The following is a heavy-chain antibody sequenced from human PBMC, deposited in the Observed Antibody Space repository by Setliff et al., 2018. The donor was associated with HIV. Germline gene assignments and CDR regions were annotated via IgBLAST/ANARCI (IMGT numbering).Heavy chain of an antibody. Sequence: GGSLRLSCAASGFTFSAYWMSWVRQAPGKGLERVANIKPDGSDKCYVDSVKGRFTISRDNAKNSVYLEMNSLRDEDTALYYCAKAFSKLLIDYWGQGTLVTVSS. V-gene: IGHV3-7*01. CDR2: IKPDGSDK. CDR1: GFTFSAYW. D-gene: IGHD2-15*01. J-gene: IGHJ4*02. CDR3: AKAFSKLLIDY.